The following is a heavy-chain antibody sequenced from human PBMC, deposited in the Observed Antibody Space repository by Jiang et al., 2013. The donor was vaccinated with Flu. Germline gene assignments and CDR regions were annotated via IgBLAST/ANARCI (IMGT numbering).Heavy chain of an antibody. J-gene: IGHJ5*02. CDR2: IKQDGSEK. CDR3: ARDKGIAVPGWFDP. D-gene: IGHD6-19*01. V-gene: IGHV3-7*01. CDR1: GFTFSSYW. Sequence: QLLESGGGLVQPGGSLRLSCAASGFTFSSYWMSWVRQAPGKGLEWVANIKQDGSEKYYVDSVKGRFTISRDNVKNSLYLQMNSLRAEDTAVYYCARDKGIAVPGWFDPWGQGTLVTVSS.